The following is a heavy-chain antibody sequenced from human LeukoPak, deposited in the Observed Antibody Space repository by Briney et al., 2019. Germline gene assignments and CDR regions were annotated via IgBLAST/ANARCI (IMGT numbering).Heavy chain of an antibody. D-gene: IGHD2-2*01. J-gene: IGHJ3*01. CDR3: ARRMPGDAFDV. Sequence: GGSLRLSCAASGFTFISYSMHWVRQAPGKGLEWVAFIRNDGSDKYYAVSVKGRFTISRDNAKSSLYLQMNSLRAEDTAMYFCARRMPGDAFDVWGQGTMVTVSS. V-gene: IGHV3-33*08. CDR1: GFTFISYS. CDR2: IRNDGSDK.